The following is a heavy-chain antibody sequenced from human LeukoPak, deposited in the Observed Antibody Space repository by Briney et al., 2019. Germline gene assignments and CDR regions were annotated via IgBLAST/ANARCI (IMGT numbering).Heavy chain of an antibody. J-gene: IGHJ4*02. CDR2: ISAYNGNT. CDR3: ASAVDTAMVLDLDY. V-gene: IGHV1-18*01. CDR1: GYTFPSYG. Sequence: ASVTVSWKASGYTFPSYGISWVRQAPGQGLEWMGWISAYNGNTNYAQKLQGRVTMTTDTSTSTAYMELRSLRSEDTAVYYCASAVDTAMVLDLDYWGQGTLVTVSS. D-gene: IGHD5-18*01.